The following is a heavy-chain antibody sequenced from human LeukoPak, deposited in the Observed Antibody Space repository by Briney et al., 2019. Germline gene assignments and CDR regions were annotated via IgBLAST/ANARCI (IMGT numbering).Heavy chain of an antibody. CDR1: GYIFTSYW. V-gene: IGHV5-51*01. CDR3: ARGPVPDAFDI. J-gene: IGHJ3*02. CDR2: IYPGDSDT. Sequence: GASLQISCKGSGYIFTSYWIGWVRQMPGKGLEWMGIIYPGDSDTRYSPSFQGQVTISADKSISTAHLQWSSLKASDTAMYYCARGPVPDAFDIWGQGTMVTVSS.